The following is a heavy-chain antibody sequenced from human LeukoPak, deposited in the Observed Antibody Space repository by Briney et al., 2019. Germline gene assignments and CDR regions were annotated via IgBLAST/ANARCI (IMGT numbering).Heavy chain of an antibody. CDR3: AKVRDAIDGWFDP. V-gene: IGHV3-30-3*01. D-gene: IGHD2-8*01. CDR2: ISYDGSDK. J-gene: IGHJ5*02. CDR1: GFTFSHYS. Sequence: GGSLRLSCAASGFTFSHYSMHWVRQAPGKGLEWVAVISYDGSDKSYADSVKGRFTVSRDNSKNTLYLQMDSLRAEDTAVYYCAKVRDAIDGWFDPWGQGALVTVSS.